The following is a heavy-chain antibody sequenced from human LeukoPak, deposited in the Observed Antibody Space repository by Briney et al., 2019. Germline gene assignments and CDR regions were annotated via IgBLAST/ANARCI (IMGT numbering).Heavy chain of an antibody. CDR1: GFTFSSYS. D-gene: IGHD1-1*01. V-gene: IGHV3-21*01. CDR3: ARVKTGNLDY. J-gene: IGHJ4*02. CDR2: ISSSSSYI. Sequence: GGSLRLSCAASGFTFSSYSMNWVRQAPGKGLEWVSSISSSSSYIYYADSVKGRFTISRDNAKNPLYLQMNSLRAEDTAVYYCARVKTGNLDYWGQGTLVTVSS.